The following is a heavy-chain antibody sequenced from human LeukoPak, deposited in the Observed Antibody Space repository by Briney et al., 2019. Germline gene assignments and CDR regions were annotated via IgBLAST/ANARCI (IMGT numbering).Heavy chain of an antibody. CDR3: ARGPPAKPGTGYYYGMDV. J-gene: IGHJ6*02. CDR1: GFTVSGHP. Sequence: LRLSCAASGFTVSGHPMSWIRQPPGKGLEWIGEINHSGSTNYHPSLNTRVTISVDMSKNQFSLKLSSVPAADTAVYYCARGPPAKPGTGYYYGMDVWGQGTTVTVSS. V-gene: IGHV4-34*01. CDR2: INHSGST. D-gene: IGHD2-2*01.